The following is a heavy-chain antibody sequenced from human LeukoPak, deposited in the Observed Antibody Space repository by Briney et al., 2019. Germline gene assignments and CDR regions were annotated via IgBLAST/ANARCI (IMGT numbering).Heavy chain of an antibody. D-gene: IGHD2-15*01. CDR1: GGSFSGYY. Sequence: SETLSLTCAVYGGSFSGYYWSWIRQPPGKGLEWIGEINHSGSTNYNRSLKSRVTISVDTSKNQFSLKLSSVTAADTAVYYCARGRCSGGSCYPRYYYYMDVWGKGTTVTVSS. CDR3: ARGRCSGGSCYPRYYYYMDV. CDR2: INHSGST. J-gene: IGHJ6*03. V-gene: IGHV4-34*01.